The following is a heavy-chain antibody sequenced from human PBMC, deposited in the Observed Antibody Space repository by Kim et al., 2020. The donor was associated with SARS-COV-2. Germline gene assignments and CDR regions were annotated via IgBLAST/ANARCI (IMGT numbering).Heavy chain of an antibody. V-gene: IGHV3-21*01. D-gene: IGHD3-10*01. Sequence: DSVKGRFTISRDNAKNSLYLQMNSLRAEDTAVYYCARSPRSSSGALTFDYWGQGTLVTVSS. CDR3: ARSPRSSSGALTFDY. J-gene: IGHJ4*02.